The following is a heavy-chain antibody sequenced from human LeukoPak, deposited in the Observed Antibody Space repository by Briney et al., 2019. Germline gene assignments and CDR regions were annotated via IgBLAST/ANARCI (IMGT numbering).Heavy chain of an antibody. Sequence: GGSLRLSCAASGFTFDDYAMSWVRQAPGKGLEWVSGINWEGGSTGYADSVKGRFTISRDNAKNSLYLQMNSLRAEDTAVYYCARDQFGRTIVYWGQGTLVTVSS. CDR2: INWEGGST. CDR3: ARDQFGRTIVY. V-gene: IGHV3-20*04. J-gene: IGHJ4*02. D-gene: IGHD1-14*01. CDR1: GFTFDDYA.